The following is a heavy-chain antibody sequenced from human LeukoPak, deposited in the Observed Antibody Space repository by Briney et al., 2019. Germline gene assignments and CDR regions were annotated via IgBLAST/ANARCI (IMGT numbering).Heavy chain of an antibody. V-gene: IGHV4-30-4*01. CDR3: ARPYDSSGYFPFDY. D-gene: IGHD3-22*01. J-gene: IGHJ4*02. CDR1: GGSISSGDYY. CDR2: IYDSGSS. Sequence: SETLSLTCTVSGGSISSGDYYWSWTRQPPGKALEWIGYIYDSGSSYYNPSLKSRVTISVDTSKNQFSLKLSSVTAADTAVYYCARPYDSSGYFPFDYWGQGTLVTVSS.